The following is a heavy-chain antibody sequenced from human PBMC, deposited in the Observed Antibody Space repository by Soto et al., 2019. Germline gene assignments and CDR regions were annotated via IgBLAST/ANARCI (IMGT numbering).Heavy chain of an antibody. CDR3: ARPPQGADSSGYYAYFDY. Sequence: SVKVSCKASGGTFSSYAISWVRQAPGQGLEWMGGIIPIFGTANYAQKFQGRVTITADESTSTAYMELSSLRSEDTAVYYCARPPQGADSSGYYAYFDYWGQGTLVTVSS. CDR1: GGTFSSYA. D-gene: IGHD3-22*01. CDR2: IIPIFGTA. J-gene: IGHJ4*02. V-gene: IGHV1-69*13.